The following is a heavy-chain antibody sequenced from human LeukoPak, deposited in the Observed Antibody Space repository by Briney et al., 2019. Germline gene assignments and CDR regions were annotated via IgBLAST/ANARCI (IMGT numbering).Heavy chain of an antibody. CDR3: AKGPSGSYYGFDM. J-gene: IGHJ3*02. V-gene: IGHV3-23*01. D-gene: IGHD3-10*01. CDR1: GFTFSSYV. CDR2: ISGSGGST. Sequence: GGSLRPSCAASGFTFSSYVMSWVRQAPGKGLEWVSAISGSGGSTYFPDSVKGRFTISRDNSKNTLYLQMSSLRAEDTAVYYCAKGPSGSYYGFDMWGQGTMVTVSS.